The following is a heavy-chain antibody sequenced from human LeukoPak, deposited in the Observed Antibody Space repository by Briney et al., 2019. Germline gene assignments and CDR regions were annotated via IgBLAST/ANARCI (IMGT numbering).Heavy chain of an antibody. CDR3: AGARNVVVVAATRPFDY. V-gene: IGHV4-34*01. Sequence: PSDTLSLTCAVYGGSFSGYYWSWIRQPPGKGLEWIGEINHSGSTNYNPSLKSRVTISVDTSKNQFSLKLSSVTAADTAVYYCAGARNVVVVAATRPFDYWGQGTLVTVSS. D-gene: IGHD2-15*01. J-gene: IGHJ4*02. CDR1: GGSFSGYY. CDR2: INHSGST.